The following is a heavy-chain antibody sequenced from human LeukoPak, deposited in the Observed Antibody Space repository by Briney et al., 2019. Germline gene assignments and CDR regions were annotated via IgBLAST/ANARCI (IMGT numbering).Heavy chain of an antibody. D-gene: IGHD3-10*01. J-gene: IGHJ4*02. CDR1: GYTFTNYG. Sequence: GASVKVSCKTSGYTFTNYGVTWVRQAPGQGLEWLGWINGKDGHTNYGQGLQGRVTVTADTSTSTAFMELGSLTPDDTAVYYCARDIDYNVDYWGQGTLITVSS. V-gene: IGHV1-18*01. CDR2: INGKDGHT. CDR3: ARDIDYNVDY.